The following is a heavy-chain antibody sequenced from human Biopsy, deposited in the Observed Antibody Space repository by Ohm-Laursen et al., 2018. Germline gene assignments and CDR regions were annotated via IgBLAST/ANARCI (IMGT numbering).Heavy chain of an antibody. CDR2: FDREERKT. CDR1: GYTLTELS. D-gene: IGHD2-2*01. Sequence: ASVKVSCKVSGYTLTELSIHWVRQTGGKGLEWMGGFDREERKTVYAEKFRGRVTLTGDTSSSTAYMELNSLTSEDTAIYFCARAVRNQMLSNAWGQGTPVTVSS. V-gene: IGHV1-24*01. CDR3: ARAVRNQMLSNA. J-gene: IGHJ4*03.